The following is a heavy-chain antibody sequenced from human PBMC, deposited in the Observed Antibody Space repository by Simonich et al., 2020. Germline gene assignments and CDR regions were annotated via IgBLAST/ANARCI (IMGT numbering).Heavy chain of an antibody. D-gene: IGHD3-9*01. J-gene: IGHJ5*02. V-gene: IGHV4-34*01. CDR2: LNHRGIP. CDR1: GGSFRGYY. Sequence: QVQLQQWGAGLLKPSETLSLTCAVYGGSFRGYYWSWIRQPPGKGLEWIGELNHRGIPNYNPALKSRFTRAVDTSKNLFSLKRSSVTAADTAVYYCARCGLVNYDILTGYHNWFDPWGQGTLVTVSS. CDR3: ARCGLVNYDILTGYHNWFDP.